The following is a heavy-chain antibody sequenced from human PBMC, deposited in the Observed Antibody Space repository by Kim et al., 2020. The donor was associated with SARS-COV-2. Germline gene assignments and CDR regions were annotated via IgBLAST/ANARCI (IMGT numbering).Heavy chain of an antibody. Sequence: GGSLRLSCATSGFTFSDYWMSWVRQAPGKGLECVATINSDGNNKYYMDSVKGRFTISRDNAKDSLYLQMNTLRAEDTAVYYCTTSMHYWGQGMLVTVS. D-gene: IGHD2-2*01. CDR1: GFTFSDYW. CDR3: TTSMHY. J-gene: IGHJ4*02. V-gene: IGHV3-7*01. CDR2: INSDGNNK.